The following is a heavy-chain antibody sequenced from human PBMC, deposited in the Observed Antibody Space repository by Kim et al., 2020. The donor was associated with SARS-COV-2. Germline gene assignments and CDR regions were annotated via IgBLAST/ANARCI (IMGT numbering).Heavy chain of an antibody. CDR2: ISAYNGNT. J-gene: IGHJ3*02. V-gene: IGHV1-18*04. CDR1: GYTFTSYG. D-gene: IGHD3-22*01. Sequence: ASVKVSCKASGYTFTSYGISWVRQAPGQGLEWMGWISAYNGNTNYAQKLQGRVTMTTDTSTSTAYMELRSLRSDDTAVYYCARGLDSSGYYYVDAFDIWGQGTMVTVSS. CDR3: ARGLDSSGYYYVDAFDI.